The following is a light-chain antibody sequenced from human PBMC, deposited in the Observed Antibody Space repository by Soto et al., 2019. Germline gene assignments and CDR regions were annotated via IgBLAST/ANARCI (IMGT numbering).Light chain of an antibody. J-gene: IGKJ5*01. V-gene: IGKV1-39*01. Sequence: DIQMTQSPSSLSASVGDRVTITCRASQSISRYLNWYQQKLGKAPKLLIYGASSLQSGVPSRFSGSGSGTDFTLTISSLQPEDFATYYCQQSYSSPPAFGQGTRLEI. CDR1: QSISRY. CDR3: QQSYSSPPA. CDR2: GAS.